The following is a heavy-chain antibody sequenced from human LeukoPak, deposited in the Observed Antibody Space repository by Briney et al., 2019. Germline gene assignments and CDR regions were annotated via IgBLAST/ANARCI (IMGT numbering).Heavy chain of an antibody. CDR2: ISGSGGST. CDR1: GFTFSSYA. Sequence: GGSLRLSCAASGFTFSSYAMSWVRQAPGKGLEWVSAISGSGGSTYYADSVKGRFTISRDNSKNTLYLQMNSLRAEDTAVYYCARARDYYDSSGYSKWGQGTLVTVSS. J-gene: IGHJ4*02. D-gene: IGHD3-22*01. CDR3: ARARDYYDSSGYSK. V-gene: IGHV3-23*01.